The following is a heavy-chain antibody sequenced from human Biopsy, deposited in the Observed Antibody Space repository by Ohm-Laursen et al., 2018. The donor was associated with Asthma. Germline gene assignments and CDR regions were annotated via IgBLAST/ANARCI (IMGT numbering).Heavy chain of an antibody. Sequence: ASVKVSCKASGYTFISFAIHWVRQAPGQRLEWMGWVNTGNGDTKYSQKFQGRVTITRDTSASTAYMELRSLRSEDTATYYCGKTFFHFLAGEVQEFFGFWGQGTMLTVSS. J-gene: IGHJ3*01. CDR1: GYTFISFA. D-gene: IGHD3-10*01. CDR3: GKTFFHFLAGEVQEFFGF. V-gene: IGHV1-3*04. CDR2: VNTGNGDT.